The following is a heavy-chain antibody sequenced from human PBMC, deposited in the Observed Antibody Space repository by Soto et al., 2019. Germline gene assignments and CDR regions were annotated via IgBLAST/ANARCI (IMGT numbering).Heavy chain of an antibody. CDR2: INPNSGGT. CDR1: GYTFTGYY. Sequence: VASVKVSCKASGYTFTGYYMHWVRQAPGQGLEWMGWINPNSGGTNYAQKFQGRVTMTRDTSISTAYMELSRLRSDDTAVYYCARGYCSSTSCYIRGYWFDPWGQGTLVTVSS. V-gene: IGHV1-2*02. D-gene: IGHD2-2*02. J-gene: IGHJ5*02. CDR3: ARGYCSSTSCYIRGYWFDP.